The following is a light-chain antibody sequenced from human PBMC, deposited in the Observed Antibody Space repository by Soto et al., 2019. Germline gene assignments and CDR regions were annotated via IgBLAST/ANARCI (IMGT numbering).Light chain of an antibody. CDR2: GAS. CDR3: QQYGSSQET. V-gene: IGKV3-20*01. Sequence: EIVLTQSPGTLSLSPGERATLSCRASQSVSSSYLAWYQQKPGQAPRLLIYGASSRATGIPDRFSGSGSGTAVTLTISRLEPEDFAVYYCQQYGSSQETFGQGTKVEIK. J-gene: IGKJ1*01. CDR1: QSVSSSY.